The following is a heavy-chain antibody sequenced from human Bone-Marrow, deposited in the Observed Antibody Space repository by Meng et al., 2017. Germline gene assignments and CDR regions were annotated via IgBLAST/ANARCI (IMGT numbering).Heavy chain of an antibody. CDR3: ARVLPLYQLLDY. Sequence: SETLSLTCTVSGGSISSSSYYWGWISQPPGKGLEWIGSINYSGSTYDNPSLKSRATISVDTYKNQFSLKQSSVTAADTAVYYCARVLPLYQLLDYWGQGTLVTVSS. CDR2: INYSGST. J-gene: IGHJ4*02. V-gene: IGHV4-39*07. D-gene: IGHD2-2*01. CDR1: GGSISSSSYY.